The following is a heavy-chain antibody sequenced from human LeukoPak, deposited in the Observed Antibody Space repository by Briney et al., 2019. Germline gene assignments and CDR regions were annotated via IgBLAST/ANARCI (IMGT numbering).Heavy chain of an antibody. Sequence: GSLRLSCAASGFNVNSYYMSWVRQAPGKGLEWVSVTYSGATSYADSVRGRFTISTDNSKNTLYLQMNSLRAGDTAVYYCARDQNVWGQGTTVTVSS. CDR3: ARDQNV. J-gene: IGHJ6*02. V-gene: IGHV3-53*01. CDR2: TYSGAT. CDR1: GFNVNSYY.